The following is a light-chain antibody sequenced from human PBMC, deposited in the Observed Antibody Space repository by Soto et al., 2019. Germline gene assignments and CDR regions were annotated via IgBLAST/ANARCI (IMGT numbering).Light chain of an antibody. J-gene: IGKJ4*01. Sequence: DIVLTQSPLSLPVTPGDPASISCRSSQSLLHSNGNNYLDWFLQKPGQSPQLLIYLGSNRDSVVPDRFSSSGSVTDFTLKISRVEAEDVGVYYCMQSLLVFLTFGGGTKVEIK. CDR2: LGS. CDR1: QSLLHSNGNNY. CDR3: MQSLLVFLT. V-gene: IGKV2-28*01.